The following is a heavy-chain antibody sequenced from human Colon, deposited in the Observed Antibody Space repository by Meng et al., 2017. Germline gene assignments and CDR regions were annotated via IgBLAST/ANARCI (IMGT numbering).Heavy chain of an antibody. CDR2: IKHDGSEK. V-gene: IGHV3-7*01. J-gene: IGHJ4*02. CDR3: ARYYSRGWRDFDY. D-gene: IGHD6-19*01. CDR1: GFTFSSYW. Sequence: GESLKISCAASGFTFSSYWMSWVRQAPGKGLEWVANIKHDGSEKYYVDSVKGRFTFSRDNAKNSLYLQMNSLRAEDTAVYYCARYYSRGWRDFDYWGQGTLVT.